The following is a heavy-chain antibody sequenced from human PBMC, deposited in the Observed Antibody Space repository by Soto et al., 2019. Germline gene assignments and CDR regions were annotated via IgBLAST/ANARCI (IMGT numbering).Heavy chain of an antibody. V-gene: IGHV3-23*01. CDR3: AKGQR. Sequence: EVQLLESGGGLVQPGGSLRLSCSASGFTFSNYGISWVRQAPKKGLEWVSGISGRGDSTYYADSVKGRFTISRDNSKNTLYVQMNNLRVDDTAVYYCAKGQRWGQGTLVTVSS. J-gene: IGHJ4*02. CDR2: ISGRGDST. CDR1: GFTFSNYG.